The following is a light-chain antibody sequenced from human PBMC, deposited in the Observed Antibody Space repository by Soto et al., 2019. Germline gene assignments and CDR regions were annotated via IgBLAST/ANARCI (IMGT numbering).Light chain of an antibody. V-gene: IGKV1-5*01. Sequence: DIQMTQSPSTLSASVGDRVTITCRASQSISAWLAWYQQTPGKAPKLLIYDASSLKSGVPSRFSGSGSGTEFTLTISSLQPDDFATYFCHQYNSYPWTFGQGTKVDIK. CDR1: QSISAW. CDR3: HQYNSYPWT. J-gene: IGKJ1*01. CDR2: DAS.